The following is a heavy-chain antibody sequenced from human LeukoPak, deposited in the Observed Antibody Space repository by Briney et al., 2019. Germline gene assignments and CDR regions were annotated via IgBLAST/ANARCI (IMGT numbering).Heavy chain of an antibody. CDR1: GFTFRSYS. J-gene: IGHJ5*02. Sequence: PGGSLRLSCAASGFTFRSYSMNWVRQAPGKGLEWVSAIDPSSTYIYYADSVKGRFTISRDNSKNTLYLQMNSLRAEDTAVYYCARDVAWGQGTLVTVSS. CDR3: ARDVA. CDR2: IDPSSTYI. V-gene: IGHV3-21*01.